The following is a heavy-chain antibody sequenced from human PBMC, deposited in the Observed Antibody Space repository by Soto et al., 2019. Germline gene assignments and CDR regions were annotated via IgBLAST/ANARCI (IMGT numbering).Heavy chain of an antibody. V-gene: IGHV1-69*13. J-gene: IGHJ4*02. D-gene: IGHD4-17*01. CDR2: ITPILDTT. CDR3: VKNPPRTTATAYYFDY. Sequence: ASVKVSCKASGDTFNFYSINWVRQAPGQGLEWMGGITPILDTTHYAQKFQDRVTITADESTNTAYMELSSLRSDETAVYYCVKNPPRTTATAYYFDYWGPGTLVTVSS. CDR1: GDTFNFYS.